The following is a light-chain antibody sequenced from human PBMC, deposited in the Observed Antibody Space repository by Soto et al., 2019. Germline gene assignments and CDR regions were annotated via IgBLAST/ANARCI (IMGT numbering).Light chain of an antibody. J-gene: IGKJ4*01. CDR3: QQYGSSPPVT. V-gene: IGKV3-20*01. CDR1: QSISSTY. CDR2: GAS. Sequence: EIVLTQSPGTLSLSPGERATLSCRASQSISSTYLAWYQQKPGQAPRLLIYGASSRATGIPDRFSGSGSGTDFTLTISIPEPEDFAVYYCQQYGSSPPVTFGGGTKVEVK.